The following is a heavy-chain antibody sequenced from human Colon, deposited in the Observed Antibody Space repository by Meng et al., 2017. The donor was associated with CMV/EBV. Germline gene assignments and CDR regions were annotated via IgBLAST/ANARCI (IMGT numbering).Heavy chain of an antibody. V-gene: IGHV3-7*01. CDR2: IKEDGSEQ. D-gene: IGHD3-10*01. J-gene: IGHJ4*02. Sequence: GESLKISRVASGFSFSNFWMSWVRQAPGKGLEWVANIKEDGSEQFYADSVKGRFTISRDNAKNSLYLQMNSLRAGDTALYYCGKNRVESWGQGTLVTVSS. CDR3: GKNRVES. CDR1: GFSFSNFW.